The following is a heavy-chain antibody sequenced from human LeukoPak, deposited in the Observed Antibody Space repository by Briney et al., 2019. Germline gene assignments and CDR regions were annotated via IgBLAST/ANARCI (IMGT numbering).Heavy chain of an antibody. Sequence: SETLSLTCAVSGYSISSGYYWAWIRQPPGKGLQWIGNIYHSGSTYYNPSLKSRVTISVDTSKNQFSLKLSSVTAADTAVYYCARRYSNSYFDYWGQGTLVTVSS. CDR3: ARRYSNSYFDY. V-gene: IGHV4-38-2*01. J-gene: IGHJ4*02. CDR2: IYHSGST. D-gene: IGHD4-11*01. CDR1: GYSISSGYY.